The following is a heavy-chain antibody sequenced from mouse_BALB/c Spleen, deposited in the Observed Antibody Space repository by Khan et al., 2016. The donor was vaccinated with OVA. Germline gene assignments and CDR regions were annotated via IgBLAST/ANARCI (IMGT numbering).Heavy chain of an antibody. CDR1: GYSITTGYF. J-gene: IGHJ2*01. Sequence: EVQLQESGPGLVKPSQSLSLTCSATGYSITTGYFWNWIRQFPGNTLEWMGCISYDGSNNYNPSLKNRISITRDTSKNQFFLKLNSVTTEDTATXYCARGGLLTYYFDYWGQGTTLTVSS. D-gene: IGHD1-1*01. CDR3: ARGGLLTYYFDY. V-gene: IGHV3-6*02. CDR2: ISYDGSN.